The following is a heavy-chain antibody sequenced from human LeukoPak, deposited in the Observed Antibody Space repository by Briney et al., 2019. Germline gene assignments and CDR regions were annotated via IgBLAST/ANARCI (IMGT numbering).Heavy chain of an antibody. V-gene: IGHV4-34*01. CDR1: GGPFSGYY. CDR2: INHSGST. Sequence: PETLSLTCAVYGGPFSGYYWSWIRQPPGKGLEWIGEINHSGSTNYNPSLKSRVTISVDTSKNQFSLKLSSVTAADTAVYYCARSSGIYDSSGYYADGVNYFDYWGQGTLVTVSS. CDR3: ARSSGIYDSSGYYADGVNYFDY. J-gene: IGHJ4*02. D-gene: IGHD3-22*01.